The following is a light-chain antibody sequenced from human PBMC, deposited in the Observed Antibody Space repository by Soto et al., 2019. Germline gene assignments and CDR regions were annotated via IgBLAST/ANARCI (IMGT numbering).Light chain of an antibody. J-gene: IGLJ1*01. Sequence: QSALTQPASVSGSPGQSITISCTGASSAVGGFDHVSWYQQHPGKVPRLLIYDVSSRPSGVSDRFSGSKSGNTASLTISGLQAVDDADYYCNSFTTTNTYVFGTGTKVTVL. CDR1: SSAVGGFDH. V-gene: IGLV2-14*03. CDR2: DVS. CDR3: NSFTTTNTYV.